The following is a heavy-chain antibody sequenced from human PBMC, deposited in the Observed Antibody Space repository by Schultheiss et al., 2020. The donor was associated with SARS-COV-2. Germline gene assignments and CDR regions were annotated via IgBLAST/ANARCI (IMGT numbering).Heavy chain of an antibody. CDR2: ISYDGSNK. J-gene: IGHJ4*02. Sequence: GGSLRLSCAASGFTFSSYAMHWVRQAPGKGLEWVAVISYDGSNKYYADSVKGRFTISRDNAKNSLYLQMNSLRAEDTAVYYCARGRFGNPALYYIDYWGQGTLVTVSS. CDR3: ARGRFGNPALYYIDY. D-gene: IGHD4-23*01. V-gene: IGHV3-30*04. CDR1: GFTFSSYA.